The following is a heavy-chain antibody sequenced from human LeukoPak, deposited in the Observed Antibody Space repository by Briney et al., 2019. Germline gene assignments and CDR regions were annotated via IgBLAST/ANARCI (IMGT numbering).Heavy chain of an antibody. J-gene: IGHJ4*02. D-gene: IGHD1-1*01. CDR1: GFTFSSYW. Sequence: GGSLRLSCAASGFTFSSYWMNWVRQAPGKGLEWVANINQDESEKYYVDSVKGRFTISRDNAKNSLYLQMNSLRAEDTGLYYCARNINWSNDFWGQGTLVTVSS. V-gene: IGHV3-7*01. CDR2: INQDESEK. CDR3: ARNINWSNDF.